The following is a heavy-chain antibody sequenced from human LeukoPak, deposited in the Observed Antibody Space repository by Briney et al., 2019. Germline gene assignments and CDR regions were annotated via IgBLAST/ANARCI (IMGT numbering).Heavy chain of an antibody. CDR1: GYSISSGYY. CDR3: ARLMGYYSSGNYVVLDF. V-gene: IGHV4-38-2*02. Sequence: SETLSLTCTVSGYSISSGYYWGWLRQTPGKGLEWIGSIDYSGNTYNTPSLKSRVTLSVDTSKNQFSLKMRSLTAADTAVYYCARLMGYYSSGNYVVLDFWGQGTLVTVSS. J-gene: IGHJ4*02. CDR2: IDYSGNT. D-gene: IGHD3-22*01.